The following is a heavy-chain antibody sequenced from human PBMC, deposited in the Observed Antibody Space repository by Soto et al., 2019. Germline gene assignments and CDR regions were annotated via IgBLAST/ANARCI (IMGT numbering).Heavy chain of an antibody. D-gene: IGHD2-15*01. CDR1: GFTFSSYA. J-gene: IGHJ4*02. CDR3: AKGRGYCSGGSCYPGSFFDY. Sequence: GSLRLSCAASGFTFSSYAMSWVRQAPGKGLEWVSAISGSGGSTYYADSVKGRFTISRDNSKNTLYLQMNSLRAEDTAVYYCAKGRGYCSGGSCYPGSFFDYWGQGTLVTVSS. CDR2: ISGSGGST. V-gene: IGHV3-23*01.